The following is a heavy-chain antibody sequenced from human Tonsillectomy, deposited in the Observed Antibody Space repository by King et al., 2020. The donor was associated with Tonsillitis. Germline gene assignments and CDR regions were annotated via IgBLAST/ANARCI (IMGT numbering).Heavy chain of an antibody. CDR3: ARDHVVVVASTRYYYGMDV. CDR2: IYYSGST. V-gene: IGHV4-59*11. CDR1: GGSISSHY. J-gene: IGHJ6*02. D-gene: IGHD2-15*01. Sequence: QVQLQESGPGLVKPSETLSLTCTVSGGSISSHYWSWIRQPPGKGLEWIGYIYYSGSTNYNPSLKSRVTISVDTSKNQFSLKLGSVTAADTAVYYCARDHVVVVASTRYYYGMDVWGQGTTVTVSS.